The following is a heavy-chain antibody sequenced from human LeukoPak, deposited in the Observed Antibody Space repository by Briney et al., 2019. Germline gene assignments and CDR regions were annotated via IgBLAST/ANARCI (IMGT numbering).Heavy chain of an antibody. J-gene: IGHJ3*02. V-gene: IGHV3-33*01. CDR1: GFSFSSYG. CDR2: IWYDGSKK. CDR3: ARGVASYPHDAFDI. Sequence: PGRSLRLSCAASGFSFSSYGMHWVRQAPGKGLEWVAVIWYDGSKKYYADSVKGRFTISRDNSKNTLYLQMNSLRAEDTAVYYCARGVASYPHDAFDIWGQGTMVTVSS. D-gene: IGHD5-12*01.